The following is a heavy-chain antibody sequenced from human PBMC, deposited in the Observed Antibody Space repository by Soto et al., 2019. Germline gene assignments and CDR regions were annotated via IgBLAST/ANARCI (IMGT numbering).Heavy chain of an antibody. J-gene: IGHJ4*02. D-gene: IGHD6-19*01. CDR1: GLTFSGSA. Sequence: GGSLRLSCAASGLTFSGSAMHWVRQASGKGLEWVGRIRSKGNNYATAYAESVKGRFTISRDDSKNTAYLQMNSLKTEDTAVYYCTRPGYTSGWNDYWGQGTLVTVSS. V-gene: IGHV3-73*01. CDR2: IRSKGNNYAT. CDR3: TRPGYTSGWNDY.